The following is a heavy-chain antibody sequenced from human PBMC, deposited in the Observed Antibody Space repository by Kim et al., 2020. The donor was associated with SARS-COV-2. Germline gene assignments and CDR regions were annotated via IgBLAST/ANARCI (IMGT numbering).Heavy chain of an antibody. Sequence: GGSLRLSCAASGFTFSDYYMNWVRQAPGKGLEWVSSISSSGSNIYYADSVKGRFTISRDNAKNSLYLQMNSLRAEDTAVYYCARDLARYNFDYWGQGTLVTVSS. V-gene: IGHV3-11*01. CDR3: ARDLARYNFDY. J-gene: IGHJ4*02. CDR2: ISSSGSNI. D-gene: IGHD5-18*01. CDR1: GFTFSDYY.